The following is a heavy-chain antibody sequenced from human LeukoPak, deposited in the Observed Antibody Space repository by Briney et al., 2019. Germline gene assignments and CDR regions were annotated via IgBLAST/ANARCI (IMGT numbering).Heavy chain of an antibody. V-gene: IGHV3-30*04. CDR2: ISYDGSNK. D-gene: IGHD3-22*01. Sequence: GRSLRLSCAASGFTFSSYAMHWVRQAPGKGLEWVAVISYDGSNKYYADSVKGRFTISRDNAKNSLYLQMNSLRAEDTAVYYCASDSSGYTGSYFDYWGQGTLVTVSS. J-gene: IGHJ4*02. CDR1: GFTFSSYA. CDR3: ASDSSGYTGSYFDY.